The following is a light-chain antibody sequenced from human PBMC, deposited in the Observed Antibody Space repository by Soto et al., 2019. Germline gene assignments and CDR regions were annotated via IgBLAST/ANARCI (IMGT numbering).Light chain of an antibody. V-gene: IGKV3-11*01. Sequence: EIVLTQSPATLSLSPGERATLSCRASQSVSSYLAWYQQKPGQAPRLLIYDASNRATGIPARFSGSGSGTDFTLTISSLVPEDFAFYYCQQRSNWPPAFGQGTKLELK. CDR1: QSVSSY. J-gene: IGKJ2*01. CDR3: QQRSNWPPA. CDR2: DAS.